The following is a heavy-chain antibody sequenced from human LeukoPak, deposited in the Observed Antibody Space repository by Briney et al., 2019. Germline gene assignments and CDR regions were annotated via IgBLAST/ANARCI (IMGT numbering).Heavy chain of an antibody. CDR1: GFTFSSYA. D-gene: IGHD2-21*02. CDR3: ARVGGLVTKGHTSYYMDV. Sequence: GRSLRLSCAASGFTFSSYAMHWVRQAPGKGLEWVAVISYDGSNKYYADSVKGRFTISRDNSKNTLYLQMNSLRAEDTAVYYCARVGGLVTKGHTSYYMDVWGKGTTVTVSS. J-gene: IGHJ6*03. CDR2: ISYDGSNK. V-gene: IGHV3-30-3*01.